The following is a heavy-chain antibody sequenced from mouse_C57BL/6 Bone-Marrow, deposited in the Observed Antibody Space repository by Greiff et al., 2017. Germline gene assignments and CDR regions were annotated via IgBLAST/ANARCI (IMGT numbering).Heavy chain of an antibody. CDR2: IDPSDSYT. CDR3: ASKGDGNYAWFAY. D-gene: IGHD2-1*01. V-gene: IGHV1-59*01. Sequence: VQLQQPGAELVRPGTSVKLSCKASGYTFTSYWMHWVKQRPGQGLEWIGVIDPSDSYTNYNQKFKGKATLTVDTSSSTAYMQLSSLTSEDSAVYYCASKGDGNYAWFAYWGQGTLVTVSA. J-gene: IGHJ3*01. CDR1: GYTFTSYW.